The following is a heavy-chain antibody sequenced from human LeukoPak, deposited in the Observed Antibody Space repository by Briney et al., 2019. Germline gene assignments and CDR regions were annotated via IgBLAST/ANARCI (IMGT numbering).Heavy chain of an antibody. CDR3: ARTTEGGYTNAYFYYYYMDV. CDR2: ISSSGSTI. Sequence: GGSLRLSCAASGFTFSDYYMSWIRQAPGKGLEWVSYISSSGSTIYYTDSVKGRFTISRDNAKNSLYLQMNSLRAEDTAVYYCARTTEGGYTNAYFYYYYMDVWGKGTTVTMSS. CDR1: GFTFSDYY. D-gene: IGHD2-8*01. J-gene: IGHJ6*03. V-gene: IGHV3-11*01.